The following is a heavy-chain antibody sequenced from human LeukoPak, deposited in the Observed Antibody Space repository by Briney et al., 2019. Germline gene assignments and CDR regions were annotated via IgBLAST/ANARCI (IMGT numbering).Heavy chain of an antibody. D-gene: IGHD3-10*01. Sequence: GGPLRLSCAASGFTFSSYWMSWVRQAPGKGLEWVANIKKDGSEKYYVDSLKGRFTISRDNAKNSLYLQMNSLRAEDTAVYSCARDRPYYYGSGGYYNPRGFDYWGQGTLVTVSS. J-gene: IGHJ4*02. CDR1: GFTFSSYW. CDR3: ARDRPYYYGSGGYYNPRGFDY. V-gene: IGHV3-7*01. CDR2: IKKDGSEK.